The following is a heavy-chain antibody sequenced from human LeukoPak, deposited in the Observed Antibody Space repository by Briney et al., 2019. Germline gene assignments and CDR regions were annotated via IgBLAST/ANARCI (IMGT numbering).Heavy chain of an antibody. CDR2: ISGSGGST. CDR1: GFTFSSYA. V-gene: IGHV3-23*01. CDR3: AKVTSSTSSNYYYYYYGMDV. Sequence: GGSLRLSRAASGFTFSSYAMSWVRQAPGKGLEWVSAISGSGGSTYYADSVKGRFTISRDNSKNTLYLQMNSLRAEDTAVYYCAKVTSSTSSNYYYYYYGMDVWGQGTTVTVSS. J-gene: IGHJ6*02. D-gene: IGHD2-2*01.